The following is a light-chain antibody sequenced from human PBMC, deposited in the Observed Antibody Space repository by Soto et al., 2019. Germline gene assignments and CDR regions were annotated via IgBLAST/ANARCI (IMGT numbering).Light chain of an antibody. CDR2: GNS. V-gene: IGLV1-40*01. Sequence: QPVLTQPPSVSGAPGQRVTLSFTGSSSNIGAGYDVHWYQQLPGTAPKLLIYGNSNRPSGVPDRFSGSKSGTSASLAITGLQAEDESDYYCQSYDSSLSGSVVFGGGTKLTVL. J-gene: IGLJ2*01. CDR1: SSNIGAGYD. CDR3: QSYDSSLSGSVV.